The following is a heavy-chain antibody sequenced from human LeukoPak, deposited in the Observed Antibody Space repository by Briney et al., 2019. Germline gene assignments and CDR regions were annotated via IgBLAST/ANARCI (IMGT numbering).Heavy chain of an antibody. J-gene: IGHJ5*02. V-gene: IGHV3-30-3*01. Sequence: GGSLTLSCAASGFTFSSYAMHWVRQAPGKGLEWVAVISYDGSNKYYADSVKGRFTISRDNSKNTLYLQMNSLRAEDTAVYYCARGSATVPTRGWFDPWGQGTLVTVSS. D-gene: IGHD4-17*01. CDR2: ISYDGSNK. CDR3: ARGSATVPTRGWFDP. CDR1: GFTFSSYA.